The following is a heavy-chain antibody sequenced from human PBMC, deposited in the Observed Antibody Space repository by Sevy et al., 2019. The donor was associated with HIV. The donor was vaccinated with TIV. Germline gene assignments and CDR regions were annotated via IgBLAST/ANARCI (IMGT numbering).Heavy chain of an antibody. J-gene: IGHJ4*02. CDR2: IYNNGNS. CDR3: LRDRYFANNAAD. Sequence: GGSLRLSCIASGFTVSSDYMSWVRQAPGKGLEWFSIIYNNGNSYYADSVKGRFTISRDNYKNTLYLQMTSLGVEDTAVYFCLRDRYFANNAADWGQGTLVTVSS. CDR1: GFTVSSDY. D-gene: IGHD1-26*01. V-gene: IGHV3-53*01.